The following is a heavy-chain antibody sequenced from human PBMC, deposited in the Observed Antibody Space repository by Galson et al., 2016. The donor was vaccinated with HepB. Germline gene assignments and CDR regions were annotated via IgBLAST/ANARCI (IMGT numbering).Heavy chain of an antibody. V-gene: IGHV2-5*02. J-gene: IGHJ5*02. Sequence: PALVKPTQTLTLTCTFSGFSLATSGVGVGWIRRPPGKALEWLAVIYWDHDKRYSPSLKSRLTITKEPSKNQVVLTMTNMDPVYTATYFCAHRPPGFGEFFNWFDPWGQGTLVTVSS. D-gene: IGHD3-10*01. CDR3: AHRPPGFGEFFNWFDP. CDR2: IYWDHDK. CDR1: GFSLATSGVG.